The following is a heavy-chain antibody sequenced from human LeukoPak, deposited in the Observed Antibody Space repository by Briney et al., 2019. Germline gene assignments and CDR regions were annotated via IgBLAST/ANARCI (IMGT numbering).Heavy chain of an antibody. V-gene: IGHV3-7*04. CDR2: IKQDGSEK. J-gene: IGHJ4*02. CDR1: GFTFSSYW. Sequence: GGSLRLSCTASGFTFSSYWMNWVRQAPGKGLEWVANIKQDGSEKYYVDSVKGRFAISRDNAKKSLYLQMNSLRAEDTAVYYCARETEMANLDYWGQGTLVTVSS. CDR3: ARETEMANLDY. D-gene: IGHD5-24*01.